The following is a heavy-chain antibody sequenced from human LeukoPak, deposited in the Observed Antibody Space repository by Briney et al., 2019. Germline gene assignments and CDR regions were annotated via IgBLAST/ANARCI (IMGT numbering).Heavy chain of an antibody. D-gene: IGHD3-22*01. J-gene: IGHJ3*02. Sequence: PGGSLRLSCAASGFTFDDYAMHWVRQAPGKGLEWVSLISGDGGSTYYADSVKGRFTISRDNSKNTVYLQMNSLRAEDTAVYYCASTHDSSGYYYAGYAFDIWGQGTMVTVSS. CDR2: ISGDGGST. CDR1: GFTFDDYA. CDR3: ASTHDSSGYYYAGYAFDI. V-gene: IGHV3-43*02.